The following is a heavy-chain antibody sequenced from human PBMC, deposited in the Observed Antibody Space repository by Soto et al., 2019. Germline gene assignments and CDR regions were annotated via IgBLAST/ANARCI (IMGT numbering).Heavy chain of an antibody. Sequence: QVQLQESGPGLVKPSETLSLTCTVSGGSISSYYWSWIRQPPGRGLEWIGYIDYSGSHNYNPSLKSRSTISVDTSKKQLSLKLSSVTAADTAVYYCERGQKLWFGMSTDYMDVWGKGTTVTVSS. CDR1: GGSISSYY. CDR2: IDYSGSH. V-gene: IGHV4-59*01. J-gene: IGHJ6*03. D-gene: IGHD3-10*01. CDR3: ERGQKLWFGMSTDYMDV.